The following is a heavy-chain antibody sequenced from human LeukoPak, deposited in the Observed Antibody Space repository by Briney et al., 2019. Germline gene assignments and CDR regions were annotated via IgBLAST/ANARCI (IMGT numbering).Heavy chain of an antibody. CDR1: GGSISSSSYY. D-gene: IGHD3-16*01. Sequence: PSETLSLTCTVSGGSISSSSYYWGWIRQPPGKGLEWIVSIYYSGSTYYNPSLKSRVTISVDTSKNQFSLKLSSVTAADTAVYYCARDLGVRFDIWGQGTMVTVSS. CDR2: IYYSGST. CDR3: ARDLGVRFDI. J-gene: IGHJ3*02. V-gene: IGHV4-39*07.